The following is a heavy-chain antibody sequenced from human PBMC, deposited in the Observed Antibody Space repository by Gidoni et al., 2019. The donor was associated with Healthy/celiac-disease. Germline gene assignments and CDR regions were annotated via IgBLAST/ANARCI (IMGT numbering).Heavy chain of an antibody. J-gene: IGHJ6*03. CDR2: IWYDGSNK. CDR1: GSTSSSYA. Sequence: QVQLVESGGGVVQPGRSLRLSCAASGSTSSSYAMHWVRQAPGKGLEWVAVIWYDGSNKYYADSVKGRFTISRDNSKNTLYLQMNSRRAEDTAVYYCAREYNWNDVYYYYMDVWGKGTTVTVSS. V-gene: IGHV3-33*01. D-gene: IGHD1-20*01. CDR3: AREYNWNDVYYYYMDV.